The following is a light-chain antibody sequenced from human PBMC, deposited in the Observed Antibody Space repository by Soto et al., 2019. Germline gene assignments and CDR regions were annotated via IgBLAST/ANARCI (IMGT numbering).Light chain of an antibody. J-gene: IGKJ4*01. Sequence: AIRMTQSPSSLSASTGDRVTITCRASQGISSYLAWYQQKPGKAPKLLIYAASTLQSGVPSRFSGSGSGTDFTLTISWLQSEDFATYYCQQYYSYPLTFGGGTKV. CDR2: AAS. CDR3: QQYYSYPLT. V-gene: IGKV1-8*01. CDR1: QGISSY.